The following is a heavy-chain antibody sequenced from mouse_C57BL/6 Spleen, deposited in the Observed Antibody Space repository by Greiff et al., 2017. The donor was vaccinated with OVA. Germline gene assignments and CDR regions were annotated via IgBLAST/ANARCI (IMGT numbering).Heavy chain of an antibody. J-gene: IGHJ2*01. V-gene: IGHV1-52*01. Sequence: QVQLKQPGAELVRPGSSVKLSCKASGYTFTSYWMHWVKQRPIQGLEWIGNIDPSDSETHYNQKFKDKATLTVDKSSSTAYMQLSSLTSEDSAVYYCARDYYGGSVDYWGQGTTLTVSS. D-gene: IGHD1-1*01. CDR1: GYTFTSYW. CDR3: ARDYYGGSVDY. CDR2: IDPSDSET.